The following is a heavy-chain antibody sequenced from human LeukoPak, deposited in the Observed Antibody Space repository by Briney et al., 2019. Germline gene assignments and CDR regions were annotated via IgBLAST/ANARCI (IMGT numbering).Heavy chain of an antibody. J-gene: IGHJ5*02. V-gene: IGHV3-23*01. Sequence: GGSLRLSCAASGFTFSSYAMSWVRQAPGKGLEWVSAIGGSGGSTYYADSVKGRFTISRDNSKNTLYLQMNSLRAEDTAVYYCAKDVNEGIWFGELSWFDPWGQGTLVTVSS. CDR3: AKDVNEGIWFGELSWFDP. D-gene: IGHD3-10*01. CDR1: GFTFSSYA. CDR2: IGGSGGST.